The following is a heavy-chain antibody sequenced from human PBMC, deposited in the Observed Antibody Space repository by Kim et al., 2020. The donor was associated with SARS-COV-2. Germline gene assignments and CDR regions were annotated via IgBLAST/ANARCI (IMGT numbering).Heavy chain of an antibody. CDR2: IRSKAYGGTT. Sequence: GGSLRLSCTASGFTFGDYAMSWFRQAPGKGLEWVGFIRSKAYGGTTEYAASVKGRFTISRDDSKSIAYLQMNSLKTEDTAVYYCTVLRFLEWLLSPPSYYYYYGMDVWGQGTTVTVSS. V-gene: IGHV3-49*03. D-gene: IGHD3-3*01. J-gene: IGHJ6*02. CDR1: GFTFGDYA. CDR3: TVLRFLEWLLSPPSYYYYYGMDV.